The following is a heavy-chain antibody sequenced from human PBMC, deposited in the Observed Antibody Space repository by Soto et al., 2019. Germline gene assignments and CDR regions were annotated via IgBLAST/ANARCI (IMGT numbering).Heavy chain of an antibody. V-gene: IGHV5-51*01. D-gene: IGHD5-12*01. J-gene: IGHJ4*02. Sequence: PGESLKISCTGSGYTFSTYWIGWVRQMPGKGLEWMGIIYPADSDTRYRPSFQGQVTISADKSINTAYLQWSSLKASDTAMYYCVRPINGGYVYWGQGTLVTVSS. CDR2: IYPADSDT. CDR1: GYTFSTYW. CDR3: VRPINGGYVY.